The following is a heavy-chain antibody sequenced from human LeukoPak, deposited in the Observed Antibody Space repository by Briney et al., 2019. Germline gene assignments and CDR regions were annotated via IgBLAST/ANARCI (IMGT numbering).Heavy chain of an antibody. J-gene: IGHJ6*03. D-gene: IGHD6-6*01. Sequence: SETLSLTCTVSGGSISSSSYYWGWIRQPPGKGLECSGSIYYSESTYYNPSHKSRVTISVDTSKNQFSLKLSSVTAADTAIYYCARDFSSSSTVYYYYYMDVWGKGTTVTVSS. V-gene: IGHV4-39*07. CDR3: ARDFSSSSTVYYYYYMDV. CDR2: IYYSEST. CDR1: GGSISSSSYY.